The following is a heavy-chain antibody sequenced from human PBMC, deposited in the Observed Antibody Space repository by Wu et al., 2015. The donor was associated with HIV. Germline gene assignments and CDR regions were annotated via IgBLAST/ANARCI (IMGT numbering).Heavy chain of an antibody. Sequence: QVLLVQSGAEVKKPGASVKVSCTTSGYSFTDSYIHWVRQAPGRGLEYMGNVNPISGGTTYAQKFQGRVTMTRDTSISTAYMELSRLRSDDTAVYYCARDNFVTYYYDSSGYYYFDYWGQGTLVTVSS. CDR2: VNPISGGT. CDR3: ARDNFVTYYYDSSGYYYFDY. CDR1: GYSFTDSY. D-gene: IGHD3-22*01. V-gene: IGHV1-2*02. J-gene: IGHJ4*02.